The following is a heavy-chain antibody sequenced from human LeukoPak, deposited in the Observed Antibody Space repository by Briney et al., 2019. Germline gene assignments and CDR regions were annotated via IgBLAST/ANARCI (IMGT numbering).Heavy chain of an antibody. CDR1: GFTFSSYS. Sequence: GGSLRLSCAASGFTFSSYSMNWVRQAPGKGLEWVSYICGSTIYYADSVKGRFTISRDNSKNTLYLQMNSLRAEDTAVYYCAKGYSGNHGSYSPGDAFDIWGQGTMVTVSS. CDR3: AKGYSGNHGSYSPGDAFDI. D-gene: IGHD1-26*01. CDR2: ICGSTI. J-gene: IGHJ3*02. V-gene: IGHV3-48*01.